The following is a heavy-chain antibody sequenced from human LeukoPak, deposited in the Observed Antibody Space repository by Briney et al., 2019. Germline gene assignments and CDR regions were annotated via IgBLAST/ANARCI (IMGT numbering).Heavy chain of an antibody. CDR2: MNPNSGNT. J-gene: IGHJ3*02. V-gene: IGHV1-8*01. D-gene: IGHD5-18*01. CDR3: ARDPGSYGGDAFDI. CDR1: GYTFTSYD. Sequence: ASVKVSCKASGYTFTSYDINWVRQATGQGLEWMGWMNPNSGNTGYAQKFQGRVTMTRNTSISTAYMELSSLRSEDTAVYYCARDPGSYGGDAFDIWGQGTMVTVSS.